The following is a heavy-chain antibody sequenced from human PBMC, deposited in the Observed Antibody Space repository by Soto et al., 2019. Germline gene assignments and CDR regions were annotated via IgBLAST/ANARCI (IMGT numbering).Heavy chain of an antibody. CDR3: TTDRILWFGEYTFAMDV. D-gene: IGHD3-10*01. Sequence: EVELVESGGGLVKPGGPLTLSCEGSGFTFRNAWMSWVRQAPGKGLEWVGRIKSKSDGETTDYAVPVKGRFTISRDDSKNTFYLRMSSLKSEDTAVYYCTTDRILWFGEYTFAMDVWGQGTTVTVSS. V-gene: IGHV3-15*01. CDR1: GFTFRNAW. J-gene: IGHJ6*02. CDR2: IKSKSDGETT.